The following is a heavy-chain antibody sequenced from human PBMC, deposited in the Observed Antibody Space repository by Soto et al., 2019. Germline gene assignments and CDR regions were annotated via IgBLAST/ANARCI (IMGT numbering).Heavy chain of an antibody. J-gene: IGHJ5*02. CDR3: ARTSYCSSTSCPKGYWFDP. V-gene: IGHV4-31*03. CDR1: GGSISSGGYY. D-gene: IGHD2-2*01. Sequence: TLSLTCTVSGGSISSGGYYWSWIRQHPGKDLEWIGYIYYSGSTYYNPSLKSRVTISVDTSKNQFSLKLSSVTAADTAVYYCARTSYCSSTSCPKGYWFDPWGQGTLVTVSS. CDR2: IYYSGST.